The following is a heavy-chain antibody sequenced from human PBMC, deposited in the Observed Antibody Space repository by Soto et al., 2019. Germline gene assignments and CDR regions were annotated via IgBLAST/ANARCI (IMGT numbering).Heavy chain of an antibody. J-gene: IGHJ4*02. V-gene: IGHV4-59*08. CDR3: ARINDYAHHDD. CDR2: IYYSGST. CDR1: GGSISSYY. D-gene: IGHD4-17*01. Sequence: SETLSLTCTVSGGSISSYYWSWIRQPPGKGLEWIGYIYYSGSTNYNPSLKSRVTISVDTSKNQFSLKLSSVTAADTAVYYCARINDYAHHDDWGQGTLVTVAS.